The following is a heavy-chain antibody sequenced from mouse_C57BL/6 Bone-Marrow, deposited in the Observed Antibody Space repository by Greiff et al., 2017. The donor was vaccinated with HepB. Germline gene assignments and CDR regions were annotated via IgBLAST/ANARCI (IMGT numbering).Heavy chain of an antibody. CDR3: ARKRGGRGDFDY. CDR1: GYAFTNYL. D-gene: IGHD1-1*02. Sequence: QVQLQQSGAELVRPGPSVKVSCMASGYAFTNYLIEWVKQRPGQGLEWIGVINPGSGGTNYNEKFKGKATLTADKSSSTAYMQLSSLTSEDSAVYFCARKRGGRGDFDYWGQGTTLTVSS. J-gene: IGHJ2*01. V-gene: IGHV1-54*01. CDR2: INPGSGGT.